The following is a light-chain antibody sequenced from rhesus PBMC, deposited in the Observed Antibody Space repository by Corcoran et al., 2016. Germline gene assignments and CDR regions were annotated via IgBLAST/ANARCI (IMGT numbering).Light chain of an antibody. V-gene: IGKV1-43*01. CDR1: QGISPY. CDR2: AAS. J-gene: IGKJ4*01. Sequence: DIKMTQSPSSLSASAGDRVTITCRASQGISPYLTWYQQKPGKTPKRLIYAASSLERGVPSRCSGSGSGTEFTLTISSLQPEDFATYYCLQYKSNPLTFGGGTKVEIK. CDR3: LQYKSNPLT.